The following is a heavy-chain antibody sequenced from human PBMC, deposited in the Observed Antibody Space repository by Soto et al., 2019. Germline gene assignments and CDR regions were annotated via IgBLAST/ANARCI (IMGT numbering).Heavy chain of an antibody. CDR1: GYRFNAYY. CDR2: INPNSGGT. V-gene: IGHV1-2*02. J-gene: IGHJ5*02. Sequence: GASVKVSCKASGYRFNAYYIHWVRQAPGQGLEWMGWINPNSGGTDYAQNLQGRVTMTRDTAITTAYMELSSLRSDDTAVYYCARMGSGNYWADHWGQGTLVTLSS. CDR3: ARMGSGNYWADH. D-gene: IGHD1-26*01.